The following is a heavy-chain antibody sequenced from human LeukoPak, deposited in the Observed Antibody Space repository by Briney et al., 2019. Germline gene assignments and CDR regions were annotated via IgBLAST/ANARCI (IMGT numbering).Heavy chain of an antibody. J-gene: IGHJ4*02. CDR2: ISDSGGST. Sequence: GGSLRLSCAASGFTFSDYYMSWIRQAPGKGLEWVSAISDSGGSTYYADSVKGRFTISRDNSKNTLYLQMNSLRAEDTAVYYCAKDTVADQYWGQGTLVTVSS. D-gene: IGHD6-19*01. CDR1: GFTFSDYY. V-gene: IGHV3-23*01. CDR3: AKDTVADQY.